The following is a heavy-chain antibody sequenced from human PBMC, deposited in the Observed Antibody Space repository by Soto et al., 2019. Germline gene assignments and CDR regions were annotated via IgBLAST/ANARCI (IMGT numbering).Heavy chain of an antibody. CDR1: GYTFTSYY. CDR2: INPSGGST. CDR3: ARGHTAMVRRPPYYYYGMDV. D-gene: IGHD5-18*01. V-gene: IGHV1-46*01. J-gene: IGHJ6*02. Sequence: QVQLVQSGAEVKKPGASVKVSCKASGYTFTSYYKHWVRQAPGQGLEWMGIINPSGGSTSYAQKFQGRGTMTRDTSTSTVYMELSSLRSEDTAVYYCARGHTAMVRRPPYYYYGMDVWGQGTTVTVSS.